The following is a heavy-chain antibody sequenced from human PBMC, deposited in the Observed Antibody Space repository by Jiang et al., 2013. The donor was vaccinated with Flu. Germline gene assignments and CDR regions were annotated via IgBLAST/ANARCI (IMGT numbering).Heavy chain of an antibody. D-gene: IGHD6-13*01. V-gene: IGHV1-18*01. CDR1: GYTFTSYG. Sequence: SGAEVKKPGASVKVSCKASGYTFTSYGISWVRQAPGQGLEWMGWISAYNGNTNYAQKLQGRVTMTTDTSTSTAYMELRSLRSDDTAVYYCAREHSSSWLPYYYYGMDVWGQGTTVTVSS. J-gene: IGHJ6*02. CDR3: AREHSSSWLPYYYYGMDV. CDR2: ISAYNGNT.